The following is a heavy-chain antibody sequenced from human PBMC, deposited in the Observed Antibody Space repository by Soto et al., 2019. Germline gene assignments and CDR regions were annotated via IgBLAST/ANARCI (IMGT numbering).Heavy chain of an antibody. V-gene: IGHV3-7*01. CDR1: GFTFSSYW. D-gene: IGHD6-19*01. CDR3: ARGHRIAVAGTGFDY. CDR2: IKQDGSEK. J-gene: IGHJ4*02. Sequence: EVQLVESGGGLVQPGGSLRLSCAASGFTFSSYWMSWVRQAPGKGLEWVANIKQDGSEKYYVDSVKGRFTISRDNAKNSLYLQMNSLRAEDTAVYYCARGHRIAVAGTGFDYWGQGTLGTGSS.